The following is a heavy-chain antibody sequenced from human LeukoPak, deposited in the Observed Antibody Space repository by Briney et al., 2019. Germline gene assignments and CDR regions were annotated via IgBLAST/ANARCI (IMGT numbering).Heavy chain of an antibody. Sequence: PGGPLRLSCAASGFTFSSYSMNWVRQAPGKGLEWVSYISSSSSTIYYADSVKGRFTISRDNAKNSLYLQMNSLRAEDTAVYYCARDSPASPLGAWGQGTLVTVSS. CDR2: ISSSSSTI. CDR3: ARDSPASPLGA. J-gene: IGHJ5*02. CDR1: GFTFSSYS. D-gene: IGHD3-16*01. V-gene: IGHV3-48*01.